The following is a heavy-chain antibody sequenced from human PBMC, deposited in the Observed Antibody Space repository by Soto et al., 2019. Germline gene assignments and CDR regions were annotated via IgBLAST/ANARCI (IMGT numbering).Heavy chain of an antibody. D-gene: IGHD2-2*01. CDR1: GFTFSDYS. V-gene: IGHV3-11*06. J-gene: IGHJ5*02. Sequence: GGSLRLSCAASGFTFSDYSMSWIRQAPGKWLEWVSFISGSSDNIKYADSVKGRFTISRDNAKNSLYLQMNSLRAEDTAVYYCVRDSARIVVVPRVDGDNWFDPWGQGXLVTVYS. CDR3: VRDSARIVVVPRVDGDNWFDP. CDR2: ISGSSDNI.